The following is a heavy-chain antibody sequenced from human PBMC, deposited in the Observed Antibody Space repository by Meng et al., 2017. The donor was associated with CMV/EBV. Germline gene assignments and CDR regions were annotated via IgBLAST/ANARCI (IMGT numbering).Heavy chain of an antibody. J-gene: IGHJ3*02. CDR2: INPNSGGT. Sequence: ASVKVSCKASGNTFTGYYMHWVRQAPGQGLEWMGWINPNSGGTNYAQKFRGRVTMTRDTSISTAYMELSRLRSDDTAVYYCARVRFFGSSPPYDAFDIWGQGTMVTVSS. CDR1: GNTFTGYY. V-gene: IGHV1-2*02. D-gene: IGHD1-26*01. CDR3: ARVRFFGSSPPYDAFDI.